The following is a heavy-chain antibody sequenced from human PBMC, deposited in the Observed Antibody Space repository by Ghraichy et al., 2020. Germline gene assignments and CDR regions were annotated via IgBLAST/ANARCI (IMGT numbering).Heavy chain of an antibody. Sequence: GESLNISCKGSGYSFTSYWIDWVRQMPGKGLEWMGIIYPSDSDTRYSPSFQGQVTISADKSISTAYLQWSSLKASDTAIYYCARPNYGSGLGSFDYWGQGTLVTVSS. CDR1: GYSFTSYW. J-gene: IGHJ4*02. CDR3: ARPNYGSGLGSFDY. CDR2: IYPSDSDT. D-gene: IGHD3-10*01. V-gene: IGHV5-51*01.